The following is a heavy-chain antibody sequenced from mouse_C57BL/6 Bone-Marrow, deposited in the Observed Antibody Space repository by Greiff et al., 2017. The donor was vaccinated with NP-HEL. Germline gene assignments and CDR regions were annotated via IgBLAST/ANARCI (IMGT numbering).Heavy chain of an antibody. CDR1: GYTFTSYT. Sequence: QVQLQQSGAELARPGASVKMSCKASGYTFTSYTMHWVKQRPGQGLEWIGYINPSSGYTKYNQKFKDKATLTADKSSSTAYMQLSSLTSEDSAVYYCARFHYDGYPLYAMDYWGQGTSVTVSS. CDR3: ARFHYDGYPLYAMDY. D-gene: IGHD2-3*01. V-gene: IGHV1-4*01. J-gene: IGHJ4*01. CDR2: INPSSGYT.